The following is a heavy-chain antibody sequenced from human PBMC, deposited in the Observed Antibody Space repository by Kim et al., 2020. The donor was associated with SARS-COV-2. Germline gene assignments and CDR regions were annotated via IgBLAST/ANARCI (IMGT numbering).Heavy chain of an antibody. CDR1: GFTFSSYG. J-gene: IGHJ4*02. CDR2: IWYDGSNK. CDR3: AKGDHYYDSSGYGLDY. D-gene: IGHD3-22*01. Sequence: GGSLRLSCAASGFTFSSYGMHWVRQAPGKGLEWVAVIWYDGSNKYYADSVKGRFTISRDNSKNTLYLQMNSLRAEDTAVYYCAKGDHYYDSSGYGLDYWGQRTLVTVSS. V-gene: IGHV3-33*06.